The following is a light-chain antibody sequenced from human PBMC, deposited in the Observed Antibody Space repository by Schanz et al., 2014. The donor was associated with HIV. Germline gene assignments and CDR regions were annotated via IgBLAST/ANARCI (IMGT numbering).Light chain of an antibody. J-gene: IGLJ3*02. V-gene: IGLV2-14*03. CDR1: SSDVGRYNY. CDR3: SSSSTNTCV. CDR2: DVS. Sequence: QSALTQPASVSGSPGQSITISCTGTSSDVGRYNYVSWYQQHPGKAPRLMIYDVSNRPSGVSNRFSGSKSGNTASLTISGLQAEDEAEYYCSSSSTNTCVFGGGTKLTVL.